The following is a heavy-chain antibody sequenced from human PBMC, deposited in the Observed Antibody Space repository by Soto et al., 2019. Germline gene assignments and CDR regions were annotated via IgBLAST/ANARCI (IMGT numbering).Heavy chain of an antibody. D-gene: IGHD3-22*01. Sequence: PSETLSLTCAVSGGSISSSNWLSWFRQPPWKGLEWIGEIYHSGSTNYNPSLKSRVTISVDKSKNQLSLKLSSVTAADTAVYYCARDGEGSGYPPDAFDIWGQGTMVTVSS. J-gene: IGHJ3*02. CDR3: ARDGEGSGYPPDAFDI. CDR1: GGSISSSNW. CDR2: IYHSGST. V-gene: IGHV4-4*02.